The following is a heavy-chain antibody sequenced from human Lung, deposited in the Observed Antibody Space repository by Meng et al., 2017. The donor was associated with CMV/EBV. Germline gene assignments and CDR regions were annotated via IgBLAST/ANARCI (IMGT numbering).Heavy chain of an antibody. Sequence: QVQLVQSGGGVKKPGASVQVSCKASGYTFTNDGITWVRQAPGQGLEWMGWINAYNGDTNYAQTLKGRVTMTTDTSTSTAYMELRSLRSDDTAVYYCARVEVGITSGDYWGQGTLVTVSS. V-gene: IGHV1-18*01. CDR2: INAYNGDT. D-gene: IGHD1-26*01. J-gene: IGHJ4*02. CDR1: GYTFTNDG. CDR3: ARVEVGITSGDY.